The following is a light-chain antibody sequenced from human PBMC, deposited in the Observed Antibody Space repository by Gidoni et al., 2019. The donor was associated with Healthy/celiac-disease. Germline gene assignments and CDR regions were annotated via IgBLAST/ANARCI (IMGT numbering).Light chain of an antibody. CDR2: DAS. Sequence: EIVLTQSPATLSLSPGDRATLSRRASQSVSSYLAWYQQKPGQAPRLLNYDASNRATGIPARFSGSGSGTDFTLTISRLEPEDFAVYYCQQRSSWYTFGQGTKLEIK. J-gene: IGKJ2*01. CDR1: QSVSSY. CDR3: QQRSSWYT. V-gene: IGKV3-11*01.